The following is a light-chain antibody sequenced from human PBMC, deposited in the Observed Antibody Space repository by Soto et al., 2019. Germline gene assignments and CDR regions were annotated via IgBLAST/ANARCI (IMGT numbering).Light chain of an antibody. CDR2: GAS. Sequence: DVQMTQSPSSLSASVGDRVTITCRASQSISTHLNWYQQKSGKAPNLLIYGASSLQSGVPSRFSGSGSGTDVTLTIRSLQPEGFATYYCQQSYNTLFTFGPGTKVDIQ. CDR1: QSISTH. J-gene: IGKJ3*01. CDR3: QQSYNTLFT. V-gene: IGKV1-39*01.